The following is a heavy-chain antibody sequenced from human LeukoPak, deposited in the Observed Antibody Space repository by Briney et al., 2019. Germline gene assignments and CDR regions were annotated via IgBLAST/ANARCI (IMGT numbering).Heavy chain of an antibody. D-gene: IGHD2-21*01. J-gene: IGHJ2*01. CDR1: GFTFSGYS. V-gene: IGHV3-48*04. CDR3: ARAYLLPSIPYWYFDL. CDR2: ISSPSSTI. Sequence: PGGSLRLSCAASGFTFSGYSMNWVRQAPGKGLEWLSYISSPSSTIYYADSVRGRFTISRDNAKNSLYLQMNSLRAEDAAIYYCARAYLLPSIPYWYFDLWGRGTLVTVS.